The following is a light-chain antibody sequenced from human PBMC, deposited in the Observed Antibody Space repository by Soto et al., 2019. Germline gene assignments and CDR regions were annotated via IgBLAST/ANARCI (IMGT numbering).Light chain of an antibody. CDR2: KAS. CDR1: ESISSW. Sequence: DIQMTQSPSTLSASVGDRVTITCRASESISSWLAWYQQKPGKAPKLLIYKASILESGVPSRFSGSGSGTEFTLTISSLQPDDFATYYCQQYNSYSLTFRGGTKVEIK. V-gene: IGKV1-5*03. CDR3: QQYNSYSLT. J-gene: IGKJ4*01.